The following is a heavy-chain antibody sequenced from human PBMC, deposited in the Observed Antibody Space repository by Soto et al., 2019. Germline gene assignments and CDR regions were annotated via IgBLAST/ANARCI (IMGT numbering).Heavy chain of an antibody. CDR1: GASITSGVYY. V-gene: IGHV4-31*03. J-gene: IGHJ4*02. D-gene: IGHD5-12*01. CDR2: IYYSVST. Sequence: SETLSLTCTVSGASITSGVYYWSWIRQHPGKGLEWIGYIYYSVSTYYNPSLKSRVIISVDTSKNQFSLNLSSVTAADTAVYYCARAENERAGIYRPPDYWGQGTLVTVSS. CDR3: ARAENERAGIYRPPDY.